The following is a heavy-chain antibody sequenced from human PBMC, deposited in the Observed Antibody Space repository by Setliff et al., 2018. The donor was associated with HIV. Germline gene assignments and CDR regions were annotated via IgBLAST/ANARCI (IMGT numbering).Heavy chain of an antibody. CDR3: ARHLQAFDI. D-gene: IGHD1-1*01. CDR1: GYTISSGYY. J-gene: IGHJ3*02. CDR2: IFHSGGI. V-gene: IGHV4-38-2*01. Sequence: SETLSLTCAVSGYTISSGYYWGWIRQPPGKGLEWVGSIFHSGGIYYNPSLKSRVTISGDTSKNKLSLKLTSVTAADTAVYYCARHLQAFDIWGHGTMVTVSS.